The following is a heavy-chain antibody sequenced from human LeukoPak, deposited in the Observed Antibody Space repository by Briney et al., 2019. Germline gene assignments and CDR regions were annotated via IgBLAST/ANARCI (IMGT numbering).Heavy chain of an antibody. D-gene: IGHD6-19*01. CDR3: ARDRIAVAGTRYYYYGMDI. J-gene: IGHJ6*02. V-gene: IGHV1-69*01. CDR1: GGTFSSYA. Sequence: SVKVSCKASGGTFSSYAISWVRQAPGQGLEWMGGIIPIFGTANYAQKFQGRVTITADESTSTAYMELSSLRSEDTAVYYCARDRIAVAGTRYYYYGMDIWGQGTTVTVSS. CDR2: IIPIFGTA.